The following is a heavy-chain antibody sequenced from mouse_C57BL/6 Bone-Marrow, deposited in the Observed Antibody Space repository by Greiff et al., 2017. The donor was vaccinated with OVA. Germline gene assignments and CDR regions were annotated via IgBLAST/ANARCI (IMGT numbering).Heavy chain of an antibody. Sequence: QVQLQQSGPELVKPGASVKLSCKASGYTFTSYDINWVKQRPGQGLEWIGWIYPRDGSTQYNEKFKGKATLTVDTSSSTAYMELHSLTSEDSAVYFCARSRLSRDFDYWGQGTTLTVSS. CDR1: GYTFTSYD. V-gene: IGHV1-85*01. J-gene: IGHJ2*01. CDR3: ARSRLSRDFDY. CDR2: IYPRDGST. D-gene: IGHD2-2*01.